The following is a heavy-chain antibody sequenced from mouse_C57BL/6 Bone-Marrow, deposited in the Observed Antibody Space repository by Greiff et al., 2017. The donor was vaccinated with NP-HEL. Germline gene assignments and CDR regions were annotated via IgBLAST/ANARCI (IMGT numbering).Heavy chain of an antibody. CDR1: GYSFTDYN. D-gene: IGHD2-5*01. CDR2: INPNYGTT. CDR3: ARQGYYSNYDYFDY. J-gene: IGHJ2*01. V-gene: IGHV1-39*01. Sequence: EVQLQQSGPELVKPGASVKISCKASGYSFTDYNMNWVKQSNGKSLEWIGVINPNYGTTSYNQKFKGKATLTVDQSSSTAYMQLNSLTSKDSAVYYCARQGYYSNYDYFDYWGQGTTLTVSS.